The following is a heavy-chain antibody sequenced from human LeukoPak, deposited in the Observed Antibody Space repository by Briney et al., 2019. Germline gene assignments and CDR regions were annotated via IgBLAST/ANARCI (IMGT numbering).Heavy chain of an antibody. D-gene: IGHD3-9*01. CDR3: AKDIGLTDWVYFDY. J-gene: IGHJ4*02. V-gene: IGHV3-43D*03. CDR1: GFTFDDYA. CDR2: ISWDGGST. Sequence: GRSLRLSCTASGFTFDDYAMHWVRQAPGKGLEWVSLISWDGGSTYYADSVKGRFTISRDNSKNSLYLQMNSLRAEDTALYYCAKDIGLTDWVYFDYWGQGTLVTVSS.